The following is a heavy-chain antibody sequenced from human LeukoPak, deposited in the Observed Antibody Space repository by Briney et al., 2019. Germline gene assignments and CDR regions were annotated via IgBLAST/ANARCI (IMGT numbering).Heavy chain of an antibody. CDR3: ASAQYTSGWYLGY. D-gene: IGHD6-19*01. V-gene: IGHV4-39*07. CDR1: GGSISSSSYY. CDR2: IYYSGST. Sequence: SETLSLTCTVSGGSISSSSYYWGWIRQPPGKGLEWIGSIYYSGSTYYNPSLKSRVTISVDTSKNQFSLKLSSVTAADTAVYFCASAQYTSGWYLGYWGQGTLVTVSS. J-gene: IGHJ4*02.